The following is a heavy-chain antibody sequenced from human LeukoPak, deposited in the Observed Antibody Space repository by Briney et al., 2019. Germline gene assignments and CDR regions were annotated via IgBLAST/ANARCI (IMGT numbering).Heavy chain of an antibody. CDR3: ARGGIVVVVAARRWFDP. CDR1: GGSFSGYY. J-gene: IGHJ5*02. V-gene: IGHV4-34*01. CDR2: INHSGST. D-gene: IGHD2-15*01. Sequence: SETLSLTCAVYGGSFSGYYWSWIRQPPGKGLEWIGEINHSGSTNYNPSLESRVTISVDTSKNQFSLKLSSVTAADTAVYYCARGGIVVVVAARRWFDPWGQGTLVTVSS.